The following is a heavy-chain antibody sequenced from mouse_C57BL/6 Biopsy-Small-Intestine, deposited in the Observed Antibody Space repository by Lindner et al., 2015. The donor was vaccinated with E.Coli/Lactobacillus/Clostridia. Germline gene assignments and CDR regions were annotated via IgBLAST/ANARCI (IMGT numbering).Heavy chain of an antibody. CDR2: MNPNSGYT. CDR3: ARGIVPAGIGAYYHNYGMDV. D-gene: IGHD1-1*01. CDR1: GYTFTTSD. V-gene: IGHV1-81*01. J-gene: IGHJ4*01. Sequence: SVKVSCKASGYTFTTSDLNWVRQSTGQGLEWMGWMNPNSGYTAYAEKFQGRVTFTRNTSMSTAYMELSSLRSEDSAVYYCARGIVPAGIGAYYHNYGMDVWGQGTSVTVSS.